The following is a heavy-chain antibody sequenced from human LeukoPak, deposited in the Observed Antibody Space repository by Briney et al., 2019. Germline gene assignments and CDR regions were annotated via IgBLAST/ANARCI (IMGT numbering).Heavy chain of an antibody. V-gene: IGHV3-23*01. D-gene: IGHD3-3*01. J-gene: IGHJ4*02. CDR2: ISGGGDDT. CDR3: AKSGDPTYDFWSGYAMNFDY. CDR1: GFTFSKYA. Sequence: GGSLRLSCAATGFTFSKYAMSWVRQAPGKGLEWVSAISGGGDDTYYADSVKGRFTISRDNSKNTLYLQMNSLRAEDTAVYYCAKSGDPTYDFWSGYAMNFDYWGQGTLVTVSS.